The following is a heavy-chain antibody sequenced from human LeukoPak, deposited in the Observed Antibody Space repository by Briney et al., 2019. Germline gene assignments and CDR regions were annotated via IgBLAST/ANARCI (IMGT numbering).Heavy chain of an antibody. V-gene: IGHV3-30*04. J-gene: IGHJ4*02. D-gene: IGHD1-26*01. CDR2: ISYDGSNK. CDR1: GFTYSSYA. Sequence: GWSLRLSCASSGFTYSSYAMHWVRQAPCKGLEGVAVISYDGSNKYYADSVKGRFTISRDNSKNTLYLQMNSLRAEDTAVYYCARLVGAYFDYWGQGTLVTVSS. CDR3: ARLVGAYFDY.